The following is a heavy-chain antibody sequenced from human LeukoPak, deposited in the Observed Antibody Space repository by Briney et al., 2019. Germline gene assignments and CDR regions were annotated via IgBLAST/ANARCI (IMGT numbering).Heavy chain of an antibody. Sequence: PGRSLRLSCAASGFTFSSYGMHWVRQAPGKGLEWVAVISYDGSNKYYADSVKGRFTISRDNSKNTLYLQMNSLRAEDTAVYYCARDFSRGYSGYRTPKTPGLDYWGQGTLVTVSS. CDR1: GFTFSSYG. D-gene: IGHD5-12*01. V-gene: IGHV3-30*03. CDR2: ISYDGSNK. J-gene: IGHJ4*02. CDR3: ARDFSRGYSGYRTPKTPGLDY.